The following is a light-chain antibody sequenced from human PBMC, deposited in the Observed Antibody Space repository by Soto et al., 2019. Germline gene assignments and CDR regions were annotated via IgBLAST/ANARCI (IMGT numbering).Light chain of an antibody. CDR3: QQYNSWPHT. Sequence: VVMTQSPATVSVSPGERATLSCRASQSVGSDLAWYQQKPGQDPRLVIYDISTRATGVPTRISGSGSGTEFTLTISSLQSEDFAVYYCQQYNSWPHTFGEGTKVDI. CDR2: DIS. J-gene: IGKJ4*02. CDR1: QSVGSD. V-gene: IGKV3D-15*01.